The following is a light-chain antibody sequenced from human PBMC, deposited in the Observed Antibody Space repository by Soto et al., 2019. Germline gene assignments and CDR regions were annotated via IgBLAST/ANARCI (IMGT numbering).Light chain of an antibody. Sequence: EIVLTQSPGTLSLSPGERATLSCRASQSVSSSYLAWYQQKPGQAPRLLIYGASSRATGIPDRFSGSGSGTDFTLTISRLEPGDFAVYYYQQYANSPGTFGQGTKVEIK. V-gene: IGKV3-20*01. CDR1: QSVSSSY. CDR3: QQYANSPGT. J-gene: IGKJ1*01. CDR2: GAS.